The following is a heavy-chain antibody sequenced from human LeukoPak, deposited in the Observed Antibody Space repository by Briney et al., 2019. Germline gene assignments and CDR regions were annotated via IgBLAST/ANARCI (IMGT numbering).Heavy chain of an antibody. CDR3: ARSSLAAPPDY. V-gene: IGHV4-59*01. CDR1: GGSISSYY. Sequence: PSETLSLTCTVSGGSISSYYWNWIRQPPGKGLEWIGYIYDSGSTNYNPSPKSRVTMSVDTSKNQFSLKLTSVTAADTAVYYCARSSLAAPPDYWGQGTLVTVSS. J-gene: IGHJ4*02. CDR2: IYDSGST. D-gene: IGHD6-6*01.